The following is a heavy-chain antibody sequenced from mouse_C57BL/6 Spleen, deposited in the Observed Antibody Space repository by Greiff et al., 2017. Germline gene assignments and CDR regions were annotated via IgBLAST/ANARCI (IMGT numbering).Heavy chain of an antibody. CDR2: ISSGSSTT. J-gene: IGHJ1*03. V-gene: IGHV5-17*01. Sequence: EVKLMESGGGLVKPGGSLKLSCAASGFTFSDYGMHWVRQAPEKGLEWVAYISSGSSTTYYADTVTGRFTISRDNAKTTLFLKMTSLRSEDTAMYYCARDGYDWYFDVWGTGTTVTVSS. CDR1: GFTFSDYG. D-gene: IGHD2-2*01. CDR3: ARDGYDWYFDV.